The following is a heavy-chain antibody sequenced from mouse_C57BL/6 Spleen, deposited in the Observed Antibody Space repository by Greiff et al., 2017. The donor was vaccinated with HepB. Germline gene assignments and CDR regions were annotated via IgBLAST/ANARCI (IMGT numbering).Heavy chain of an antibody. D-gene: IGHD1-1*01. V-gene: IGHV5-6*01. J-gene: IGHJ3*01. CDR1: GFTFSSYG. CDR2: ISSGGSYT. Sequence: EVMLVESGGDLVKPGGSLKLSCAASGFTFSSYGMSWVRQTPDKRLEWVATISSGGSYTYYPDSVKGRFTISRDNAKNTLYLQMSSLTSEDTAMYYCARQHGSSSSWFAYWGQGTLVTVSA. CDR3: ARQHGSSSSWFAY.